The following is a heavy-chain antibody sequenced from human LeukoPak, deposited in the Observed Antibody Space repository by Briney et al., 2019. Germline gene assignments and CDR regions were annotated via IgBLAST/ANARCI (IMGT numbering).Heavy chain of an antibody. CDR1: GYSISTGYY. J-gene: IGHJ4*02. D-gene: IGHD3/OR15-3a*01. V-gene: IGHV4-38-2*02. CDR2: FYHGGST. CDR3: ARQTGSGLFILP. Sequence: PSETLSLTCTVSGYSISTGYYWDWIRQPPGKGLAWIGTFYHGGSTYYNPSLKSRVTISGDTSKNHFSLRLTSVTAADTAVYYCARQTGSGLFILPGGQGTLVTVSS.